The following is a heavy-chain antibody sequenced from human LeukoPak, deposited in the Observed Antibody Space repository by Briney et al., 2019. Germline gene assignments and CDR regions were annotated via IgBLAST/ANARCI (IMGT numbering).Heavy chain of an antibody. CDR1: GYNFIGYW. D-gene: IGHD5-12*01. Sequence: GESLKISCKGSGYNFIGYWIGWVRQMPGKGLEWMGIIYPGDSDTRYSPSFQGQVTISADKSISTAYLQWSSLKASDTAMYYCAAPGVDGGDYYYGMDVWGQGTTVTVSS. CDR2: IYPGDSDT. J-gene: IGHJ6*02. CDR3: AAPGVDGGDYYYGMDV. V-gene: IGHV5-51*01.